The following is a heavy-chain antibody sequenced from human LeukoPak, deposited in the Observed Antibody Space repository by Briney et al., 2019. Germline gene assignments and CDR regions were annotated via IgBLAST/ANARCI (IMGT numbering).Heavy chain of an antibody. J-gene: IGHJ4*02. CDR1: GFTFSAAW. CDR3: ARLSASYSSSSFDY. Sequence: GGSLRLSCAASGFTFSAAWMNWVRQAPGKGLEWVSGINWNGGSTGYADSVKGRFTISRDNAKNSLYLQMNSLRAEDTALYYCARLSASYSSSSFDYWGQGTLVTVSS. CDR2: INWNGGST. D-gene: IGHD6-6*01. V-gene: IGHV3-20*04.